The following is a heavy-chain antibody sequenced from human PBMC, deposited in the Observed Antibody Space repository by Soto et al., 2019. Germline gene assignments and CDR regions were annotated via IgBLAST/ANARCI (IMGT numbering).Heavy chain of an antibody. CDR3: AKIYDFWSGPPGY. D-gene: IGHD3-3*01. CDR1: VYTFTSYD. CDR2: INAGNGNT. J-gene: IGHJ4*02. Sequence: XVKVSCKASVYTFTSYDMHCVRQAPGQRLEWMGWINAGNGNTKYSQKFQGRVTITRDTSASTAYMELSSLRSEDTAVYYCAKIYDFWSGPPGYWGQGTLVTVYS. V-gene: IGHV1-3*01.